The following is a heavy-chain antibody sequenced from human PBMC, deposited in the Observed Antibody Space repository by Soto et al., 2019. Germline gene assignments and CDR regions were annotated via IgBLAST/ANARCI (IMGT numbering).Heavy chain of an antibody. D-gene: IGHD5-12*01. V-gene: IGHV4-59*01. CDR3: ARAGALGYAFDS. CDR2: IYYTGRT. Sequence: KTSETLSLTCSVSSDSMISYFWTWIRQPPGKGLEYIGYIYYTGRTNYNPSLRSRVTLSLDTSKNQFSLKMNSVTAADTAVYFCARAGALGYAFDSWGQGALVTVSS. J-gene: IGHJ4*02. CDR1: SDSMISYF.